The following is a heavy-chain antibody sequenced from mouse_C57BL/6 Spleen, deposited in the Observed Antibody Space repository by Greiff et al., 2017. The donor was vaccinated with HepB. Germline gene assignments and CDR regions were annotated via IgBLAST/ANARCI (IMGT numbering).Heavy chain of an antibody. D-gene: IGHD1-1*01. V-gene: IGHV1-81*01. CDR3: ARGGTTVVARYFDV. Sequence: QVQLQQSGAELARPGASVKLSCKASGYTFTSYGISWVKQRTGQGLEWIGEIYPRSGNTYYNEKFKGKATLTADKSSSTAYMELRSLTSEDSAVYFCARGGTTVVARYFDVSGTGTTVTVSS. J-gene: IGHJ1*03. CDR2: IYPRSGNT. CDR1: GYTFTSYG.